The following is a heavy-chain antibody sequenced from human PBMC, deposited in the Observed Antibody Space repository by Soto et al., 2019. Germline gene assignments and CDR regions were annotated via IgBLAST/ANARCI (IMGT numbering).Heavy chain of an antibody. J-gene: IGHJ6*02. CDR1: GFIFRNYG. Sequence: PGGSLRLSCVASGFIFRNYGLHWVRQAPGKGLEWVAVLWSDGSNKYYADSVKGRFTISRDNSKNTLYLEMNSLRVEDTALYFCARDVLGFCSSPSCHVYYGMDVWGQGTTVTVSS. CDR2: LWSDGSNK. D-gene: IGHD2-2*01. V-gene: IGHV3-33*01. CDR3: ARDVLGFCSSPSCHVYYGMDV.